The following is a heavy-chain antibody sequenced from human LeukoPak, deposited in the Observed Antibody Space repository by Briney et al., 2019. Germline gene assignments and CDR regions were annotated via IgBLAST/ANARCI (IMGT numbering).Heavy chain of an antibody. CDR2: VYYSGST. CDR1: GGSISSYY. D-gene: IGHD6-19*01. Sequence: SETLSLTCTVSGGSISSYYWSWIRQPPGKGLEWIGNVYYSGSTYYNPSLKSRVTISVDTSKNQFSLNLRSVTAADTAVYYCARGYSSGWYEAFDYWGQGTLVTVSS. CDR3: ARGYSSGWYEAFDY. J-gene: IGHJ4*02. V-gene: IGHV4-59*08.